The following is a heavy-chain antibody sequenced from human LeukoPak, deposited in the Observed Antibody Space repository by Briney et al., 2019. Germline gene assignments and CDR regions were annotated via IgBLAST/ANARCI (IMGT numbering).Heavy chain of an antibody. J-gene: IGHJ4*02. CDR2: IYHSGST. D-gene: IGHD6-13*01. V-gene: IGHV4-38-2*02. Sequence: NPSETLSITRTVSGYSINNGYYWGWIRQPPGKGLEWIGSIYHSGSTPYNPSLKSRVAVSVVTSKNHFTLKLSSVTATDTAVYYCARVETEGSSWYGVHYFDYWGQGNQVTVSS. CDR3: ARVETEGSSWYGVHYFDY. CDR1: GYSINNGYY.